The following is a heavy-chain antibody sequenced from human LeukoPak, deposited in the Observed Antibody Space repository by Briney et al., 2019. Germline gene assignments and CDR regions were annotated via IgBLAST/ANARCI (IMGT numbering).Heavy chain of an antibody. CDR1: GFTFDAYG. Sequence: GGSLRLSCAASGFTFDAYGMSWVRQAPGKGLEWVSNINWNGGSTGYADSVKGRFTISRDNAKNSLYLQMNSLRAEDTAVYYCAELGITMIGGVWGKGTTVTISS. V-gene: IGHV3-20*04. CDR2: INWNGGST. J-gene: IGHJ6*04. D-gene: IGHD3-10*02. CDR3: AELGITMIGGV.